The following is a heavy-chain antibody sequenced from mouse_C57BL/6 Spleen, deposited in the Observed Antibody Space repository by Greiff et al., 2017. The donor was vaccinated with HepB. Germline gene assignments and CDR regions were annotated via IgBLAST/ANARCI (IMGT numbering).Heavy chain of an antibody. D-gene: IGHD1-1*01. Sequence: QVQLQQPGAELVMPGASVKLSCKASGYTFTSYWMHWVKQRPGQGLEWIGEIDPSDSYTNYNQKFKGKSTLTVDKSSSTAYMQLSSLTSEDSAVYYCARWDYGSSSMDYWGQGTSVTVSS. V-gene: IGHV1-69*01. J-gene: IGHJ4*01. CDR3: ARWDYGSSSMDY. CDR2: IDPSDSYT. CDR1: GYTFTSYW.